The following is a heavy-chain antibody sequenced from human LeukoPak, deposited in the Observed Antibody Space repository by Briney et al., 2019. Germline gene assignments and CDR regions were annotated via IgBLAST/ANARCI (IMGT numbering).Heavy chain of an antibody. CDR3: ARNGASGSYYKGSSLFDY. D-gene: IGHD3-10*01. CDR2: IYSGGST. CDR1: GFTFSSYA. Sequence: GGSLRLSCAASGFTFSSYAMHWVRQAPGKGPEWVSVIYSGGSTYYADSVKGRFTISRDNSKNTLYLQMNSLRAEDTAVYYCARNGASGSYYKGSSLFDYWGQGTLVTVSS. V-gene: IGHV3-53*01. J-gene: IGHJ4*02.